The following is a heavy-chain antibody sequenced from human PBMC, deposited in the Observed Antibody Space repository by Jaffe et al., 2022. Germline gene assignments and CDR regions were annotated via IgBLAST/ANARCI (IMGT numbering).Heavy chain of an antibody. D-gene: IGHD2-21*01. J-gene: IGHJ3*02. CDR2: ISSSGSTI. CDR3: ARALGGLAYCGGECYSPQNDAFDI. CDR1: GFTFSSYE. Sequence: EVQLVESGGGLVQPGGSLRLSCAASGFTFSSYEMNWVRQAPGKGLEWVSYISSSGSTIYYADSVKGRFTISRDNAKNSLYLQMNSLRAEDTAVYYCARALGGLAYCGGECYSPQNDAFDIWGQGTMVTVSS. V-gene: IGHV3-48*03.